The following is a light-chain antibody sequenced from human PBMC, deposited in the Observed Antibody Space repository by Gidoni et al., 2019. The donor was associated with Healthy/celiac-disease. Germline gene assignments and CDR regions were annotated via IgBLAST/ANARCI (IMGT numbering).Light chain of an antibody. Sequence: DIVMTQSPASLAVSLGERATINCKSSQSVLYRSNNKNYLAWYQQNPGQPPRLLIYWASTRESGVPDRFSGSGSGTDFTLTISSLQAEDVAVYYCQQYYSTPFTFGPGTKVDIK. CDR3: QQYYSTPFT. V-gene: IGKV4-1*01. J-gene: IGKJ3*01. CDR1: QSVLYRSNNKNY. CDR2: WAS.